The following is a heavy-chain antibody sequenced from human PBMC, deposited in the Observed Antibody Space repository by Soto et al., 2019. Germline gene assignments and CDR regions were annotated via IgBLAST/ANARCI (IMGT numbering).Heavy chain of an antibody. J-gene: IGHJ5*02. Sequence: ASVKVSCKVSGYTLTELSMHWVCQTPGKGPEWMGGFGPEDGEAFYAQKFQGRVTMTEDTSTDTAYMEVSSLRSEDTAVYYCARMGRFLEWLSSWFDPWGQGTLVTVSS. D-gene: IGHD3-3*01. CDR2: FGPEDGEA. V-gene: IGHV1-24*01. CDR3: ARMGRFLEWLSSWFDP. CDR1: GYTLTELS.